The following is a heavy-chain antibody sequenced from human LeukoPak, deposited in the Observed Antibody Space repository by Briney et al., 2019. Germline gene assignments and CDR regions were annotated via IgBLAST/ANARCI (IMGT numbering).Heavy chain of an antibody. D-gene: IGHD3-22*01. CDR2: ISGSGGST. CDR3: AKDVSSGYYSRFDY. Sequence: GGSLRLSCAASGFPFSSYAMTWVRQVPGKGLEWVSGISGSGGSTNHADSVKGRFTISRDNSKNTLYLQMNSLRAEDTAVYYCAKDVSSGYYSRFDYWGQGTLVTVSS. J-gene: IGHJ4*02. CDR1: GFPFSSYA. V-gene: IGHV3-23*01.